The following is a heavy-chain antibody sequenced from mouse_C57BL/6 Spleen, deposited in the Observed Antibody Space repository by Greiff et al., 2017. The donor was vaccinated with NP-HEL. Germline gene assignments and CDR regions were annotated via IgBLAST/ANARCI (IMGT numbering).Heavy chain of an antibody. CDR2: ISSGGSYT. CDR3: ARHRDNWYFDV. Sequence: EVQGVESGGDLVKPGGSLKLSCAASGFTFSSYGMSWVRQTPDKRLEWVATISSGGSYTYYPDSVKGRFTISRDNAKNTLYLQMSSLKSEDTAMYYCARHRDNWYFDVWGTGTTVTVSS. D-gene: IGHD3-3*01. CDR1: GFTFSSYG. J-gene: IGHJ1*03. V-gene: IGHV5-6*01.